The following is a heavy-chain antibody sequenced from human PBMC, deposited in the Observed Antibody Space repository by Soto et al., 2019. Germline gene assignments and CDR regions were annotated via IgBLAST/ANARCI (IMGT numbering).Heavy chain of an antibody. CDR1: GSTPTTTP. V-gene: IGHV3-23*01. CDR2: ISGTASLT. J-gene: IGHJ4*02. D-gene: IGHD3-9*01. Sequence: GCALRLSCAGSGSTPTTTPLSWVRQPPGKGLEWVTTISGTASLTYYVDSVKGRFFSSRDNSKNTVTLQMNNLTVDDTAVYYCATSFRYFDNWGQGTRVTVSS. CDR3: ATSFRYFDN.